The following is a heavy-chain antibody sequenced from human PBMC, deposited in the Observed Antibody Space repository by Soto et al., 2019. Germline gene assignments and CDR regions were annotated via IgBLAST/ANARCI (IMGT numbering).Heavy chain of an antibody. V-gene: IGHV3-21*01. Sequence: PGGSLRLSCAASGFTFSSYSMNWVRQAPGKGLERVSSISSSSSYIYYADSVKGRFTISRDNAKNSLYLQMNSLRAEDTAVYYCARVPDTAMVTEDYYMDVWGKGTTVTVSS. CDR1: GFTFSSYS. CDR2: ISSSSSYI. D-gene: IGHD5-18*01. J-gene: IGHJ6*03. CDR3: ARVPDTAMVTEDYYMDV.